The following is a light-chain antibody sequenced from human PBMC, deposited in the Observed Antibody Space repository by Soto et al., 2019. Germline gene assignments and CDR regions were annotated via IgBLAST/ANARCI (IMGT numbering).Light chain of an antibody. CDR1: SSDVGGFNY. J-gene: IGLJ1*01. CDR2: DVS. CDR3: SSYTSISTYV. Sequence: QSVLTQPACVSWSPGQSITISCTGTSSDVGGFNYVSWYQQHPGKAPKLMIYDVSNRPSGVSNRFSGSKSGNTASLTISGLQAEDEADYYCSSYTSISTYVFGTGTKVTVL. V-gene: IGLV2-14*01.